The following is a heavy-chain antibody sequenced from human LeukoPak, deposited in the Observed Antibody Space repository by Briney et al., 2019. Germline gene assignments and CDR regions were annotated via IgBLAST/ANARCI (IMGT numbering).Heavy chain of an antibody. CDR1: GGSFSGYY. CDR3: ARGQLGAYYYYMDV. J-gene: IGHJ6*03. CDR2: IHHSGRT. V-gene: IGHV4-34*01. D-gene: IGHD6-6*01. Sequence: SETLSLTCAVYGGSFSGYYWSWIRQHPGKGLEWLGEIHHSGRTNYNPSLKSRVTISIDTSKNQFSLKLSSVTAADTAVYYCARGQLGAYYYYMDVWGKGTTVTVSS.